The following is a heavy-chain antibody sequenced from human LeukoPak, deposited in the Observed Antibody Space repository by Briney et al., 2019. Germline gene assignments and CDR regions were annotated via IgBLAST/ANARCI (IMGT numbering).Heavy chain of an antibody. Sequence: PGGSLRLSCAASGFTFSTYSMNWVRQAPGKGLEWVSYISSSSSTIYYADSVKGRFTISRDNAKNPLYLQMNSLRDDDTAVYYCARVSGGSSPQYYFDYWGQGTLVTVSS. CDR2: ISSSSSTI. J-gene: IGHJ4*02. D-gene: IGHD1-26*01. CDR1: GFTFSTYS. V-gene: IGHV3-48*02. CDR3: ARVSGGSSPQYYFDY.